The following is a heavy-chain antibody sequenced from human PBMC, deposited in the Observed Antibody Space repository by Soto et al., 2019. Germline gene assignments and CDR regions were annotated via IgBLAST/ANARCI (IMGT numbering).Heavy chain of an antibody. CDR1: GGTFSSYA. Sequence: GASVKVSCKASGGTFSSYAISWVRQAPGQGLEWMGGIIPIFGTANYAQKFQGRVTITAGESTSTAYMELNSLRPEDTGVYYCVRSRSGAVADSFALWSQGTLVTVSS. CDR3: VRSRSGAVADSFAL. J-gene: IGHJ4*02. CDR2: IIPIFGTA. D-gene: IGHD3-10*01. V-gene: IGHV1-69*13.